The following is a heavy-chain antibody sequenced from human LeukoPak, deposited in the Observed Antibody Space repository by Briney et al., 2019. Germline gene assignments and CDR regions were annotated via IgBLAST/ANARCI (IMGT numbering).Heavy chain of an antibody. D-gene: IGHD3-10*01. CDR3: ATDGGQRIWFGELGY. CDR1: GYTLTELS. CDR2: FDPEDGET. Sequence: ASVKVSCKVSGYTLTELSMHWVRQAPGKGLEWMGGFDPEDGETIYAQKFQGRVTMTEDTSTDTAYMELSSLRSEDTAVYYCATDGGQRIWFGELGYWGQGTLVTVSS. J-gene: IGHJ4*02. V-gene: IGHV1-24*01.